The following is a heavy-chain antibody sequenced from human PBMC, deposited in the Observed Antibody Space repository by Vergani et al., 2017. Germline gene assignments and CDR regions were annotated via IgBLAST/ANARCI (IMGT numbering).Heavy chain of an antibody. J-gene: IGHJ6*03. Sequence: QVQLQQWGAGLLKPSETLSLTCAVYGGSFSGYYWSWIRQPPGKGLEWIGEINHSGSTNYNPSLKSRVTISVDTSKNQFSLNLSSVTAADTAVYYCAREYCYGKLYYYYYYMDVWGKGTTVTVSS. CDR1: GGSFSGYY. V-gene: IGHV4-34*01. CDR3: AREYCYGKLYYYYYYMDV. CDR2: INHSGST. D-gene: IGHD5-18*01.